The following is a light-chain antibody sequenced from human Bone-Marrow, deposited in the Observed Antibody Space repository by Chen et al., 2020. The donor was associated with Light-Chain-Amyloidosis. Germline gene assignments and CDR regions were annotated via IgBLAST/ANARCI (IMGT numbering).Light chain of an antibody. J-gene: IGKJ5*01. CDR3: QQRSNWPPLT. CDR2: DAS. V-gene: IGKV3-11*01. CDR1: QSVSSY. Sequence: EIVLTQSPATLSLSPGERATLSCRASQSVSSYLAWYQQKPGQAPRLLIYDASNRATGIPDRFSGSGAGTDFTLAISSLEPEDFAVYYCQQRSNWPPLTFGQGTRLESK.